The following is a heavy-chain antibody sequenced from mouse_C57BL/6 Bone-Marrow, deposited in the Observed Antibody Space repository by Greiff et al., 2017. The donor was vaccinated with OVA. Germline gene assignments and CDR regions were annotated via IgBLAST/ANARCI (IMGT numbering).Heavy chain of an antibody. CDR1: GFTFNTYA. Sequence: EVQGVESGGGLVQPKGSLKLSCAASGFTFNTYAMHWVRQAPGKGLEWVARIRSKSSNYATYYADSVKDRFTISRDDSQSMLYLQMNNLKTEDTAMYYCVRSIYDGYYVPPHYAMDYWGQGTSVTVSS. CDR2: IRSKSSNYAT. J-gene: IGHJ4*01. CDR3: VRSIYDGYYVPPHYAMDY. V-gene: IGHV10-3*01. D-gene: IGHD2-3*01.